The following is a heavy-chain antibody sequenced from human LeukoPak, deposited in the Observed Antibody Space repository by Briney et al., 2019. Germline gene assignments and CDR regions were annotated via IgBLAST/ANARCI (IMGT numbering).Heavy chain of an antibody. J-gene: IGHJ4*02. Sequence: GGSLRLSCAASGFTFSSYSMNWVRQAPGKGLEWVSSISSSSSYIYYADSVKGRFTISRDNSKTTLYLQMSSLRAEDTAVYYCAKDVAPGYSSGWFDYWGQGTPVTVSS. CDR3: AKDVAPGYSSGWFDY. CDR2: ISSSSSYI. D-gene: IGHD6-19*01. CDR1: GFTFSSYS. V-gene: IGHV3-21*01.